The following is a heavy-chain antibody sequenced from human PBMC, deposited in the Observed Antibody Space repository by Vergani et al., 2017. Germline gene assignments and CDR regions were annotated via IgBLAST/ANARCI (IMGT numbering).Heavy chain of an antibody. CDR2: IKSKTDGGTT. J-gene: IGHJ4*02. CDR1: GFTFSSYG. Sequence: VQLVESGGGVVQPGRSLRLSCAASGFTFSSYGMHWVRQAPGKGLEWVGRIKSKTDGGTTDYAAPVKGRFTISRDNSKNTLYLQMNSLRAEDTAVYYCAKDQDYYDSSGAGWYFDYWGQGTLVTVSS. D-gene: IGHD3-22*01. CDR3: AKDQDYYDSSGAGWYFDY. V-gene: IGHV3-15*01.